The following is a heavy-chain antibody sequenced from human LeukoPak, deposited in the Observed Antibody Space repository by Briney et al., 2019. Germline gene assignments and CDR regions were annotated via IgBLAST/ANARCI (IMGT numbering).Heavy chain of an antibody. Sequence: ASVKVSCKASGDTFTSYDVNWVRQATGQGLEWRGWMNPNSGNTGYAQKFQGRVTMTRNTSINTAYMEVSSLRSEDTAVYYCVRTAGIFWSGAYYFDSWGQGTLVTVSS. CDR2: MNPNSGNT. V-gene: IGHV1-8*01. J-gene: IGHJ4*02. D-gene: IGHD3-3*01. CDR1: GDTFTSYD. CDR3: VRTAGIFWSGAYYFDS.